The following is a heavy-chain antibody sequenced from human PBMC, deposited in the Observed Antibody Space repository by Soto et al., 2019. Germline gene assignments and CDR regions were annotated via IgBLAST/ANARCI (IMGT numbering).Heavy chain of an antibody. V-gene: IGHV3-23*01. J-gene: IGHJ4*02. CDR1: GFTFSNYG. D-gene: IGHD3-3*01. CDR3: AKGSGFKLPFDY. CDR2: ISGDGYRT. Sequence: GGSLRLSCVASGFTFSNYGMSWVRQAPGTGLEWVSAISGDGYRTYHADSIKSRFTISRDNSKNTVYLQLNTLRAEDTALYYCAKGSGFKLPFDYWGRGTLVTVSS.